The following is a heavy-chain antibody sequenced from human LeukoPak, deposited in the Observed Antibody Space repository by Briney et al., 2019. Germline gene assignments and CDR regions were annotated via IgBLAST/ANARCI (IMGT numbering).Heavy chain of an antibody. J-gene: IGHJ4*02. D-gene: IGHD6-13*01. Sequence: GGSLRLSCAASGFTFSSYSMNWVRQAPGKGLEWVSSISSSGSTIYYADSVKGRFTISRDNAKNSLYLQMNSLRAEDTAVYYCAKSIAAAELDYWGQGTLVTVSS. CDR2: ISSSGSTI. V-gene: IGHV3-48*04. CDR3: AKSIAAAELDY. CDR1: GFTFSSYS.